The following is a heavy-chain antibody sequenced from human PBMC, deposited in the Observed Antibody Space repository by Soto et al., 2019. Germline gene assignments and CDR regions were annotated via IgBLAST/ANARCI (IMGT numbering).Heavy chain of an antibody. J-gene: IGHJ6*03. CDR2: INHSGST. Sequence: PSETLSLTCAVYGGSFSGYYWSWIRQPPGKGLEWIGEINHSGSTNYNPSLKSRVTISVDTSKNQFSLKLSSVTAADTAVYYCARSLAYCSGGSCYSSYYYYLDGWGKGTMVTVSS. CDR1: GGSFSGYY. CDR3: ARSLAYCSGGSCYSSYYYYLDG. V-gene: IGHV4-34*01. D-gene: IGHD2-15*01.